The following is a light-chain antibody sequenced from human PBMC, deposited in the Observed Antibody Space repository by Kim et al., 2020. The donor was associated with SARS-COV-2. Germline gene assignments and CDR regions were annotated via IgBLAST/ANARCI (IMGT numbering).Light chain of an antibody. V-gene: IGLV2-14*03. CDR3: SSYTNRDTLV. J-gene: IGLJ3*02. CDR1: NSDVGGYNY. Sequence: QSALTQTASVSGSPGQTITISCTGTNSDVGGYNYVSWYQQHPGKAPKVLIYDVTTRPSGISSRFSGSKSGNTASLTISGLQAEDEADYYCSSYTNRDTLVFCGGTQLTVL. CDR2: DVT.